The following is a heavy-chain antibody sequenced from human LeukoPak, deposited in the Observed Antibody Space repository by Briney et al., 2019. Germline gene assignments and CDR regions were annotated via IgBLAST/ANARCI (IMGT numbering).Heavy chain of an antibody. CDR2: INPNSGGT. D-gene: IGHD3-22*01. CDR3: AREGPSSGQPFDY. CDR1: GYTFTGYY. V-gene: IGHV1-2*02. Sequence: ASVKVSCKASGYTFTGYYMHWVRQAPGQGLEWMGWINPNSGGTNYAQKFQGRVTMTRDTSISTAYMELSRLRSDDTAVYYCAREGPSSGQPFDYWGQGNLVTVSS. J-gene: IGHJ4*02.